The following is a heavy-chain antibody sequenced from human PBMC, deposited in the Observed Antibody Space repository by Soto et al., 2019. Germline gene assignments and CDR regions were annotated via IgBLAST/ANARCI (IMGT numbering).Heavy chain of an antibody. CDR2: IIPIFGTA. D-gene: IGHD2-2*01. J-gene: IGHJ3*02. CDR3: ARERGLWCSSTSCEPNDAFDI. V-gene: IGHV1-69*13. CDR1: GGTFSSYA. Sequence: ASVKVSCKASGGTFSSYAISWVRQAPGQGLEWMGGIIPIFGTANYAQKFQGRVTITADESTSTAYMELSSLRSEDTAVYYCARERGLWCSSTSCEPNDAFDIWGQGTMVTVSS.